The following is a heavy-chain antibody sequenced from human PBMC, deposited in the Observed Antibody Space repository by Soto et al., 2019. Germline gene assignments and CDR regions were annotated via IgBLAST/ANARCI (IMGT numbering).Heavy chain of an antibody. J-gene: IGHJ4*02. D-gene: IGHD3-22*01. Sequence: PSETLSLTCTVSGGSISSGGYYWGWIRQHPGKGLEWIGYIYYSGITYYNPSLKSRVAISLGTSKNHFSLRLSSVTAADTAVYYCARALDYYDSSGYYFDYWGQGTLVTVSS. CDR1: GGSISSGGYY. CDR2: IYYSGIT. CDR3: ARALDYYDSSGYYFDY. V-gene: IGHV4-31*03.